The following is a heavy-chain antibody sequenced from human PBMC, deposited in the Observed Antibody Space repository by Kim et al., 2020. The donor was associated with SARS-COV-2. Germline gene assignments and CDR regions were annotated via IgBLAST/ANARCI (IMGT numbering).Heavy chain of an antibody. D-gene: IGHD2-15*01. CDR2: IDWDNDK. Sequence: SGPTMVKPTQTLTLTCTFSGFSLTTREMCVTWIRQPPGKALEWLARIDWDNDKFYSTSLKTRLTISRDTSKNQVVLTMTNRDPVDTPTYYCARRRGARQQGGYFAYWGQGTLVTVSS. J-gene: IGHJ4*02. V-gene: IGHV2-70*17. CDR3: ARRRGARQQGGYFAY. CDR1: GFSLTTREMC.